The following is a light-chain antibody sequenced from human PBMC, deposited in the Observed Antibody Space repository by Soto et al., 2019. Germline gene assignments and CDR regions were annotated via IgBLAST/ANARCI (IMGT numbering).Light chain of an antibody. Sequence: SGPTHPPSVSPAPGQKVAISCSGSSSNIGGNSVSWYQQLPGTAPKLLIYDDNKRPSGIPDRFSGSKSGTSATLGITGFQTGDEADYYCGSWDSRLSAYVFGTGTKVTVL. J-gene: IGLJ1*01. CDR3: GSWDSRLSAYV. V-gene: IGLV1-51*01. CDR2: DDN. CDR1: SSNIGGNS.